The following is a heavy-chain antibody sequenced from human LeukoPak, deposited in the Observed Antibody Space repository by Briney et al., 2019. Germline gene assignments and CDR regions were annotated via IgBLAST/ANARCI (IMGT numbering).Heavy chain of an antibody. V-gene: IGHV1-69*13. CDR1: GGTFSSYA. J-gene: IGHJ4*02. CDR3: ASFQPPGYSSGWYLGYFDY. CDR2: IIPIFGTA. Sequence: RASVKVSCKASGGTFSSYAISWVRQAPGQGLEWMGGIIPIFGTANYAQKFQGRVTITADESTSTAYMELSSLRSEDTAVYYCASFQPPGYSSGWYLGYFDYWGQGTLVTVSS. D-gene: IGHD6-19*01.